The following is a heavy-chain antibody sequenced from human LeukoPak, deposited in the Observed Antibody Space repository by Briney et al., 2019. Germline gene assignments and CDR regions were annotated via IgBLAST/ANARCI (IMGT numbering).Heavy chain of an antibody. CDR3: ARRSGAFDM. V-gene: IGHV4-59*01. CDR1: GGSISSYY. J-gene: IGHJ3*02. Sequence: PSETLSLTCTVTGGSISSYYWSWIRQPPGKGLEWIGYIYSGSTNYNPSLKRPGTISLDTSKHQFALTLSSVTAAETAVYYCARRSGAFDMWGQGTMVTVSS. CDR2: IYSGST.